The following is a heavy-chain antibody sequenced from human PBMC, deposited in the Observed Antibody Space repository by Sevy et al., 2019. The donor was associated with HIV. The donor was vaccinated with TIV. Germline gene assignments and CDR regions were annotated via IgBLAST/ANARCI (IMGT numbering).Heavy chain of an antibody. D-gene: IGHD5-12*01. CDR3: AIPGFSGYDGVDQ. Sequence: ASVKVSCKASGYTFTSYSIHWVRQAPGQGLEWMGIINPSGGSTTYAQMFQGRVTLTRDKSTSTVFLELSSLSSDDTAVYYCAIPGFSGYDGVDQWGQGTLVTVSS. CDR2: INPSGGST. CDR1: GYTFTSYS. J-gene: IGHJ4*02. V-gene: IGHV1-46*01.